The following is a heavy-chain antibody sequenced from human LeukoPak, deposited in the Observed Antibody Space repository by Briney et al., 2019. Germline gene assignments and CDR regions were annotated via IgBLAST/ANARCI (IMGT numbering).Heavy chain of an antibody. J-gene: IGHJ4*02. D-gene: IGHD1-26*01. Sequence: ASVKVSCKASGYTFSTYYMHWVRQAPGQGLEWVGVINASGATTTYAQKFQGRVTMTRDTSTSTVYMELSSLRIEDTAMYYCSRDLGGSYNDYWGQGTMVTVSS. V-gene: IGHV1-46*01. CDR1: GYTFSTYY. CDR2: INASGATT. CDR3: SRDLGGSYNDY.